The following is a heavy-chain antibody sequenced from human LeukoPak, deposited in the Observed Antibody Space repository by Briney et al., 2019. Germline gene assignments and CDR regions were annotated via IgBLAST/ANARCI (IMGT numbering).Heavy chain of an antibody. CDR1: GGTFSSYA. V-gene: IGHV1-69*04. CDR3: AKDRVLGRYGSGSHIPDY. CDR2: IIPILGIA. Sequence: ASVKVSCKASGGTFSSYAISWVRQAPGQGLEWMGRIIPILGIANYAQKFQGRVTMTEDTSTDTAYMELSSLRSEDTAVYYCAKDRVLGRYGSGSHIPDYWGQGTLVTVSS. J-gene: IGHJ4*02. D-gene: IGHD3-10*01.